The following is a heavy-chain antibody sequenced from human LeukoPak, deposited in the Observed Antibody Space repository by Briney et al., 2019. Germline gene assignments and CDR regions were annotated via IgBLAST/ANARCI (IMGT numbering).Heavy chain of an antibody. J-gene: IGHJ6*03. CDR3: ARVQRGYSYNPLGYYYYYMDV. CDR2: ISYSSSTI. D-gene: IGHD5-18*01. V-gene: IGHV3-48*01. Sequence: PGGSLRLSCAASGFTFSSYSMTWVRQAPGKGLEWVSYISYSSSTIYYADSVKGRFTISRDNAKNSLYLQMNSLRVDDTAVYYCARVQRGYSYNPLGYYYYYMDVWGKGTTVTVSS. CDR1: GFTFSSYS.